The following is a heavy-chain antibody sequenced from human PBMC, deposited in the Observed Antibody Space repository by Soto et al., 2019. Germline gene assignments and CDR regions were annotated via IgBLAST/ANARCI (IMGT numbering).Heavy chain of an antibody. Sequence: ASVKVSCKTSGDTFTNFGLSWVRQAPGQGLEWMGWIATYNTNRNYAQKLQGRVTMTTDTSTSTAYMELRSLRSDDTAVYYCARDTRKLEPGYWGQGTLVTVSS. V-gene: IGHV1-18*01. CDR1: GDTFTNFG. CDR3: ARDTRKLEPGY. J-gene: IGHJ4*02. D-gene: IGHD1-1*01. CDR2: IATYNTNR.